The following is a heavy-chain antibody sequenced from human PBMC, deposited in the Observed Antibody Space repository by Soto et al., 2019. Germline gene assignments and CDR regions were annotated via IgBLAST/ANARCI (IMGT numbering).Heavy chain of an antibody. CDR3: AAGRISRGLDV. Sequence: SETLSLTCSVSGGTISSYYWSWIRQPPGKGLEWIGYIYSRGTSSYNPSLKSRATILVDTSKNQFSLRLTSVTATDTAVYYCAAGRISRGLDVWGQGTTVTVSS. CDR1: GGTISSYY. J-gene: IGHJ6*02. CDR2: IYSRGTS. V-gene: IGHV4-59*03.